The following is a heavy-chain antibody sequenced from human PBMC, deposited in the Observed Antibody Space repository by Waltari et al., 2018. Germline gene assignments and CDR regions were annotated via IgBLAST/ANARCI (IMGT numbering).Heavy chain of an antibody. V-gene: IGHV3-48*03. J-gene: IGHJ3*02. CDR3: VSLGYGDYVAAFDI. D-gene: IGHD4-17*01. Sequence: EVQLVESGGGLVQPGGSLRLSCSASGFTFISYEMNWVRQAPGKGLEWVSYISRSGSSIYYADSVKGRFTISRDNAKNSLYLQMNSLRAEDTAVYYCVSLGYGDYVAAFDIWGQGTMVTVSS. CDR2: ISRSGSSI. CDR1: GFTFISYE.